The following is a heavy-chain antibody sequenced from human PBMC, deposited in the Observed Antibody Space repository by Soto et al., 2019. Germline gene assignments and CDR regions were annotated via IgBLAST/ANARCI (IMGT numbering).Heavy chain of an antibody. Sequence: QVQLVQSGAEVKKPGSSVKVSCKASGGTFSSYAISWVRQAPGQGLEWMGGIIPIFGTANYAQKFQGRVTITADESTSTAYIELSSLRSEDTAVYYCARDTYDFRQSYYYYYGMDVWGQGTTVTVSS. D-gene: IGHD3-3*01. CDR2: IIPIFGTA. CDR3: ARDTYDFRQSYYYYYGMDV. CDR1: GGTFSSYA. V-gene: IGHV1-69*12. J-gene: IGHJ6*02.